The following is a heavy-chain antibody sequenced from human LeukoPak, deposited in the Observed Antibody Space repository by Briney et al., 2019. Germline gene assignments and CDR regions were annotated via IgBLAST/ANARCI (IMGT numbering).Heavy chain of an antibody. V-gene: IGHV1-8*01. D-gene: IGHD4-11*01. CDR1: GYTFTSYD. CDR3: ARHYSRYYYYMDV. J-gene: IGHJ6*03. Sequence: ASVKVSCXASGYTFTSYDINWVRQATGQGLEWMRWMNPNSGNTGYAQKFQGRVTITRNTSISTAYMELSSLRSEDTAVYYCARHYSRYYYYMDVWGKGTTVTVSS. CDR2: MNPNSGNT.